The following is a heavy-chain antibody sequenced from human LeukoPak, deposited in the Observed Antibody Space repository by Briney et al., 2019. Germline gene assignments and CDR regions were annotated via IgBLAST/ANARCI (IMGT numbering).Heavy chain of an antibody. V-gene: IGHV3-7*01. CDR1: GFTFTTYW. J-gene: IGHJ4*02. D-gene: IGHD1-26*01. Sequence: GGSLRLSCAASGFTFTTYWMSWGRQGPRKGLEWVANMKPDGREIFYVHSLKGRFTISRDNSMNTLYLQMNTLRAADSALYYCTRDMQGSRLYLVGCQNDWGEGNLVTVSS. CDR2: MKPDGREI. CDR3: TRDMQGSRLYLVGCQND.